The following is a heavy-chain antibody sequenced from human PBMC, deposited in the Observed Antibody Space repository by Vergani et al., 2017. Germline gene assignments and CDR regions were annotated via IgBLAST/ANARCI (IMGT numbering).Heavy chain of an antibody. Sequence: QVHLVESGGGVVQPGRSLRLSCVVSGFTSSYYGMHWVRQAPGKGLEWVAVISYDGTQKYYADSVKGRFTISRDNSKSTLYLQMNSLRTEDTAVYYCATKSCGTPGCEIGYFSEWRQGTLVTVSS. J-gene: IGHJ1*01. CDR2: ISYDGTQK. D-gene: IGHD1-1*01. CDR3: ATKSCGTPGCEIGYFSE. CDR1: GFTSSYYG. V-gene: IGHV3-30*03.